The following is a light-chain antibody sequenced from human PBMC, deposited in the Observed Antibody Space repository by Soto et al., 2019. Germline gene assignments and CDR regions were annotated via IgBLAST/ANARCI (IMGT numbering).Light chain of an antibody. Sequence: QSVLTQPPSASGTPGQRVTISCSGSSSNIGSKTVNWYQQLPGTAPKLLIYSNSQRPSGVPDRFSGSKSGTSASLAISGLQSEDEADYYCSAWDASLNGDVFGTGTKLTVL. CDR3: SAWDASLNGDV. J-gene: IGLJ1*01. CDR1: SSNIGSKT. CDR2: SNS. V-gene: IGLV1-44*01.